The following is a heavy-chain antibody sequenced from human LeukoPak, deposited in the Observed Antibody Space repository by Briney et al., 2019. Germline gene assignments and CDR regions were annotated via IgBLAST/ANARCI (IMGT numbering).Heavy chain of an antibody. V-gene: IGHV3-66*01. J-gene: IGHJ4*02. D-gene: IGHD3-22*01. Sequence: PGGSLRLSCAASGFTVSTNYMTWVRQAPGKGLEWVSVIYSGGSTYYADSVKGRFTISRDNSKNTVYLQMNSLRAEDTAVYYCARDRYYDSSGYYYHDYWGQGTLVTVSS. CDR2: IYSGGST. CDR3: ARDRYYDSSGYYYHDY. CDR1: GFTVSTNY.